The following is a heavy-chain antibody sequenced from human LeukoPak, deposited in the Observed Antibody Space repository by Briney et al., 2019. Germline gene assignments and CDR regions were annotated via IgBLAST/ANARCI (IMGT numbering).Heavy chain of an antibody. CDR2: INPSGGST. CDR1: GYTFTCYY. D-gene: IGHD3-22*01. CDR3: ARVFGAYYYDSSGSGGAFDI. V-gene: IGHV1-46*01. Sequence: ASVKVSCKASGYTFTCYYMHWARHAPGQGLEWMGIINPSGGSTSYAQKFQGRVTMTRDMSTSTVYMELSSLRSEDTAVYYCARVFGAYYYDSSGSGGAFDIWGQGTMVTVSS. J-gene: IGHJ3*02.